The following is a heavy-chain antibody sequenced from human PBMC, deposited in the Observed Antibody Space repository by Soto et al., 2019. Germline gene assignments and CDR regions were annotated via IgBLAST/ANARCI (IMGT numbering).Heavy chain of an antibody. J-gene: IGHJ4*02. CDR2: IYWDDDK. Sequence: QITLKESGPTLVKPTQTPTLTCTFSGFSLTTSGVGVGWIRQPPGKALEWLALIYWDDDKRYSPSLKSRLTIPKDTAKNRVVLTMTNMDPVDTATYYCAHRPGGYIGWYWGQGTLVTVSS. D-gene: IGHD5-18*01. V-gene: IGHV2-5*02. CDR1: GFSLTTSGVG. CDR3: AHRPGGYIGWY.